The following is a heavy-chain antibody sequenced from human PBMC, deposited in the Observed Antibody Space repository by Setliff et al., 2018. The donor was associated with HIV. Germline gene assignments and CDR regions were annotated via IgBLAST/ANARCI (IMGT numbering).Heavy chain of an antibody. V-gene: IGHV1-46*01. Sequence: ASVKVSCKASGYSFTNYYSHWVRQDPGQGLEWMGKISPGGGSTSKEQKFQGRFTMTRDTSTSTVYMELSSLRSEDTAVYYCARGPLVVPTHYYIDLWGKGTTVTVS. CDR3: ARGPLVVPTHYYIDL. D-gene: IGHD3-22*01. J-gene: IGHJ6*03. CDR1: GYSFTNYY. CDR2: ISPGGGST.